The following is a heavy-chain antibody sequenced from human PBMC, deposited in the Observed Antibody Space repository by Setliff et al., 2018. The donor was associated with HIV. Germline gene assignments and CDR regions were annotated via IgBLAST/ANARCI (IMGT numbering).Heavy chain of an antibody. CDR1: GFTLSTYA. D-gene: IGHD3-10*01. J-gene: IGHJ4*02. CDR3: ASVLRYYGSGSYPFGY. Sequence: LRLSCAASGFTLSTYAMSWVRQAPGKGLEWVSSISSSSYYIYYADSVKGRFTISRDNAKNSLYLQMNSLRAEDTAVYYCASVLRYYGSGSYPFGYWGQGTLVTVSS. CDR2: ISSSSYYI. V-gene: IGHV3-21*01.